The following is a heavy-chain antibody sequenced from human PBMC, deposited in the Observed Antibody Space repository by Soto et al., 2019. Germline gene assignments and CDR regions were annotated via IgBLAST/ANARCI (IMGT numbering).Heavy chain of an antibody. Sequence: SETLSLTCTVSGGSISSYYWSWIRQPPGKGLEWIGYIYYSGSTNYNPSLKSRVTISVDTSKNQFSLKLSSVTAADTAVYYCAREERDYGDWQDAFDIWGQGTMVTVSS. CDR2: IYYSGST. CDR3: AREERDYGDWQDAFDI. D-gene: IGHD4-17*01. J-gene: IGHJ3*02. V-gene: IGHV4-59*01. CDR1: GGSISSYY.